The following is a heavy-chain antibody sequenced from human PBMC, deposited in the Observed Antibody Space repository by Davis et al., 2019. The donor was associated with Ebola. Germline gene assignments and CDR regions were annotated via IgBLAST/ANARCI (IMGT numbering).Heavy chain of an antibody. CDR2: ISYDGSNK. J-gene: IGHJ2*01. D-gene: IGHD6-13*01. CDR3: ARRRRGNSSTVWYFDL. Sequence: PGGSLRLSCAASGFTFSSYAMHWVRQAPGKGLEWVAVISYDGSNKYYADSVKGRFTISRDNAKDSLYLQMNSLRAEDTAVYYCARRRRGNSSTVWYFDLWGRGTLVTVSS. CDR1: GFTFSSYA. V-gene: IGHV3-30-3*01.